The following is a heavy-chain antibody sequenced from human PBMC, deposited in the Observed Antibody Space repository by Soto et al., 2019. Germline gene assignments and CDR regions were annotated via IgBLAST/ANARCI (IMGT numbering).Heavy chain of an antibody. CDR3: ARHDYGDEPLFDY. J-gene: IGHJ4*02. CDR1: GGSISSYY. Sequence: SETLCLTCTVSGGSISSYYWSWIRQPPGKGLEWIGYIYYSGSTNYNPSLKSRVTISVDTSKNQFSLKLSSVTAADTAVYYCARHDYGDEPLFDYWGQGTLVTVSS. D-gene: IGHD4-17*01. V-gene: IGHV4-59*08. CDR2: IYYSGST.